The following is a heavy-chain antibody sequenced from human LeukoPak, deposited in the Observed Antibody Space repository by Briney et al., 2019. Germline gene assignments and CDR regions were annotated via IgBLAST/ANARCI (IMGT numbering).Heavy chain of an antibody. CDR1: GFTFSDYY. Sequence: GGSLRLSCAASGFTFSDYYMSWIRQAPGKGLEWVSVIYSGGSTYYADSVKGRFTISRDNSKNTLYLQMNSLRAEDTAVYYCAREDYGDYIGYWGQGTLVTVPS. D-gene: IGHD4-17*01. CDR2: IYSGGST. V-gene: IGHV3-53*01. CDR3: AREDYGDYIGY. J-gene: IGHJ4*02.